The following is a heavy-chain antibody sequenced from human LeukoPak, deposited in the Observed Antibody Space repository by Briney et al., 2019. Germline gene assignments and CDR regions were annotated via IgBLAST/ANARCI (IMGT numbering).Heavy chain of an antibody. CDR1: GFTFSSYE. Sequence: GGSLRLSCAASGFTFSSYEMNWVRQAPGKGLEWVSYISSSGSTIYYADSVKGRFTISRDNAKNSLYLQMNSLRAEDTAVYYCARDVDSYGYVILDYWGQGTLVTVSS. CDR3: ARDVDSYGYVILDY. V-gene: IGHV3-48*03. J-gene: IGHJ4*02. D-gene: IGHD5-18*01. CDR2: ISSSGSTI.